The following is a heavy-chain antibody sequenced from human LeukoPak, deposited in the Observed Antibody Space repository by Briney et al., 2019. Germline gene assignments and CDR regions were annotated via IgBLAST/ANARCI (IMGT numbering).Heavy chain of an antibody. CDR1: GYTFTSYA. J-gene: IGHJ4*02. Sequence: EASVKVSCKASGYTFTSYAMHWVRQAPGQRPEWMGWISAYNGNTNYAQKLQGRVTMTTDTSTSTAYMELRSLRSDDTAVYYCARVAYSRDDYWGQGTLVTVSS. D-gene: IGHD6-13*01. CDR3: ARVAYSRDDY. V-gene: IGHV1-18*01. CDR2: ISAYNGNT.